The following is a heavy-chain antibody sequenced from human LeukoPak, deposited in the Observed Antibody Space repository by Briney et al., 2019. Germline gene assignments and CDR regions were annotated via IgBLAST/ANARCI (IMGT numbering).Heavy chain of an antibody. CDR3: ARDVPGYCSGGSCYNWFDP. CDR1: GGSFSGYY. D-gene: IGHD2-15*01. J-gene: IGHJ5*02. V-gene: IGHV4-34*01. Sequence: SETLSLTCAVYGGSFSGYYWSWIRQPPGKGLEWIGEINHSGSTNYNPSLKSRVTISVDTSKSQFSLKLSSVTAADTAVYYCARDVPGYCSGGSCYNWFDPWGQGTLVTVSS. CDR2: INHSGST.